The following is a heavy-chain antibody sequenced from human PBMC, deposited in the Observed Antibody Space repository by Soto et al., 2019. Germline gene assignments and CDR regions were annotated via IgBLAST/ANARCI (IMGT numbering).Heavy chain of an antibody. CDR1: GYTFTSYG. V-gene: IGHV1-18*01. Sequence: ASVKVSCKASGYTFTSYGISWVRQAPGQGLEWMGWISAYNGNTNYAQKLQGRVTMTTDTSTSTAYMELRSLRSDDTAVYYCARDYPYSSSWYNYYYGMAVWGQGTTVTVSS. CDR3: ARDYPYSSSWYNYYYGMAV. D-gene: IGHD6-13*01. J-gene: IGHJ6*02. CDR2: ISAYNGNT.